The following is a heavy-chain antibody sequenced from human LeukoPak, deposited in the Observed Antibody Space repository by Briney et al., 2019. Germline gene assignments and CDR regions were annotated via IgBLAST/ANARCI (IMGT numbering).Heavy chain of an antibody. CDR3: ARDQYYYDSSGYYFPIDY. D-gene: IGHD3-22*01. Sequence: ASVKVSCKASGYTFTSYYMHWVRQAPGQGLEWMGIINPSGGSTSYAQKFQGRVTMTRDTSTSAVYMELSSLRSEDTAVYYCARDQYYYDSSGYYFPIDYWGQGTLVTVSS. J-gene: IGHJ4*02. V-gene: IGHV1-46*01. CDR1: GYTFTSYY. CDR2: INPSGGST.